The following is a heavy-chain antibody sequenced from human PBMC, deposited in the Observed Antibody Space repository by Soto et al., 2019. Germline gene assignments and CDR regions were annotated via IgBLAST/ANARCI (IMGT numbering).Heavy chain of an antibody. CDR2: ISYDGSNK. J-gene: IGHJ6*02. CDR3: ARASTVTYYYHVMDV. V-gene: IGHV3-30*03. CDR1: GFTFSSYG. Sequence: PGGSLRLSCAASGFTFSSYGMHWVRQAPGKGLEWVAVISYDGSNKYYADSVKGRFTISRDNSKNTLFLQMNSLTAEDTAVYYCARASTVTYYYHVMDVWGQGTTVTVSS. D-gene: IGHD4-4*01.